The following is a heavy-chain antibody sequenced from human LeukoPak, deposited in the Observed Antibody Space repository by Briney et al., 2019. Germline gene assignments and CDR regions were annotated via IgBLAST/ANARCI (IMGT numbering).Heavy chain of an antibody. CDR3: ARDSRDYFDSSGYSDY. CDR2: ISSSSSTI. CDR1: GFIFSSYS. Sequence: GGSLRLSCAASGFIFSSYSMNWVRQAPGKGLEWGSYISSSSSTIYYADSVKGRFTISRDNAKNSLYLQMNSLRAEDTAVYYCARDSRDYFDSSGYSDYWGQGTLVTVSS. J-gene: IGHJ4*02. D-gene: IGHD3-22*01. V-gene: IGHV3-48*01.